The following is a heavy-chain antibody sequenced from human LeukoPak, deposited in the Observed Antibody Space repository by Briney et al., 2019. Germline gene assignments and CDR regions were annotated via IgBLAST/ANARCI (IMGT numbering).Heavy chain of an antibody. CDR2: IIPIFGTA. D-gene: IGHD2-2*02. Sequence: ASVKVSCKASGGTFSSYAISWVRQAPGQGLEWMGGIIPIFGTANYAQKFQGRVTITADESTSTAYMELSSLRSEDTAVYYCARVPYCSSTSCYKEYYFDYWGQGTLVTVPS. CDR3: ARVPYCSSTSCYKEYYFDY. CDR1: GGTFSSYA. V-gene: IGHV1-69*13. J-gene: IGHJ4*02.